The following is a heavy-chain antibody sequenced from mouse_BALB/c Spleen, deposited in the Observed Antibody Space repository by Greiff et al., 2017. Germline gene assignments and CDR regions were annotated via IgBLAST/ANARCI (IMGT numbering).Heavy chain of an antibody. J-gene: IGHJ1*01. CDR1: GYSFTGYN. V-gene: IGHV1-39*01. CDR3: ARRKNYGSSSHGYFDV. CDR2: IDPYYGRT. Sequence: VQLKESGPELEKPGASVKISCKASGYSFTGYNMNWVKQSNGKSLEWIGNIDPYYGRTSYNQKFKGKATLTVDKSSSTAYMQLKSLTSEDSAVYYCARRKNYGSSSHGYFDVWGAGTTVTVSS. D-gene: IGHD1-1*01.